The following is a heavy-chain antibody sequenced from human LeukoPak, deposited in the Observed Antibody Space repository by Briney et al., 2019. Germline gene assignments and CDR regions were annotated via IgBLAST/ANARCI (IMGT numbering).Heavy chain of an antibody. CDR3: ASSDDTYETHDY. V-gene: IGHV1-69*01. J-gene: IGHJ4*02. Sequence: GSSVKVSFKASGGTFSSYAISWVRQAPGQGLEWMGGIIPIFGTANYAQKFQGRVTVTADESTSTAYMELSSLRSEDTAVYYCASSDDTYETHDYWGQGTLVTVSS. CDR1: GGTFSSYA. D-gene: IGHD3-22*01. CDR2: IIPIFGTA.